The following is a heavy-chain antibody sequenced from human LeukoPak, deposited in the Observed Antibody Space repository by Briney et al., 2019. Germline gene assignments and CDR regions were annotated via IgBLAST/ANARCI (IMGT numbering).Heavy chain of an antibody. V-gene: IGHV3-23*01. Sequence: GGSLRLSCAASGFSFSSYAMSWVRQAPGKGLEWVSDISDSGGSTYYADSVKGRFTISRDNSKNTLYLQMNSLRAEDTAVYYCAGHHQAYSRTYWGQGTLVTVSS. D-gene: IGHD6-13*01. CDR2: ISDSGGST. CDR1: GFSFSSYA. J-gene: IGHJ4*02. CDR3: AGHHQAYSRTY.